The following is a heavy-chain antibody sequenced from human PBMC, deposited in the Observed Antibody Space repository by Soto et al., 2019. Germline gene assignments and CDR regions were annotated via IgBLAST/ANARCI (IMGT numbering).Heavy chain of an antibody. CDR3: ATHPPYGPLDH. J-gene: IGHJ4*02. Sequence: QLQLQESGPGLVKPSETLSLTCTVSGGSISTSSNHWGWIRQPPGKGLEWIGNIYYSENTYYNPSLKSRVTISVDTSKNQFSLRLTSVTAADTAVYYCATHPPYGPLDHWGQGTLVTVSS. D-gene: IGHD4-17*01. CDR2: IYYSENT. V-gene: IGHV4-39*01. CDR1: GGSISTSSNH.